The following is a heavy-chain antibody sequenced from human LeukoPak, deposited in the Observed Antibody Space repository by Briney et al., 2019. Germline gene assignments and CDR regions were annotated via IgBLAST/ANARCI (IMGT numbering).Heavy chain of an antibody. J-gene: IGHJ4*02. D-gene: IGHD1-26*01. V-gene: IGHV4-30-2*01. CDR3: AREPSGTLDY. CDR2: IYYSGST. Sequence: SQTLSLTCTVSGGSISSGGYYWSWIRQPPGKGLEWIGYIYYSGSTYYNPSLKSRVTISVDTSKNQFSLKLSSVTAADTAVYYCAREPSGTLDYWAREPWSPSPQ. CDR1: GGSISSGGYY.